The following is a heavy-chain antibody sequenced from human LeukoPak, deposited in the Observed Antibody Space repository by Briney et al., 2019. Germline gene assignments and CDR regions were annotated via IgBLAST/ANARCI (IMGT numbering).Heavy chain of an antibody. J-gene: IGHJ4*02. CDR1: GFTFDDYA. CDR3: AKGSHDYGDYVGH. Sequence: PGRSLRLSCAASGFTFDDYAMHWVRQAPGKGLEWVSGISWNSGSIGYADSVKGRFTISRDDAKNSLYLQMNSLRAEDTAVYYCAKGSHDYGDYVGHWGQGTLVTVSS. D-gene: IGHD4-17*01. CDR2: ISWNSGSI. V-gene: IGHV3-9*01.